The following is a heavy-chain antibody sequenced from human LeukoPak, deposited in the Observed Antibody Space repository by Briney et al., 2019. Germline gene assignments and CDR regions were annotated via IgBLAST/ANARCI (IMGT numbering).Heavy chain of an antibody. CDR3: TRQEKYDWFDP. J-gene: IGHJ5*02. Sequence: GESLKISCKGSGYSFTSYWIGWVRQMPGKGLECMGIIYPGDSDTRYSPSFQGQVTISADKSISTAYLQWSSLKASDTAMYYCTRQEKYDWFDPWGQGTLVTVSS. CDR1: GYSFTSYW. CDR2: IYPGDSDT. V-gene: IGHV5-51*01.